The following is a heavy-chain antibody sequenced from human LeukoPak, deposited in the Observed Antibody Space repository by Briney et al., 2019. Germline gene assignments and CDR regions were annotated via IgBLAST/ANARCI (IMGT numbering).Heavy chain of an antibody. V-gene: IGHV1-8*03. CDR1: SYTFTRYG. Sequence: ASVKVSCKASSYTFTRYGINWVRQATGQGLEWMGWMNPNSGNTGYAQKFQGRVTITRNTSISTAYMELSSLRSEDTAVYYCARHNGDYYYYYMDVWGKGTTVTVSS. CDR2: MNPNSGNT. J-gene: IGHJ6*03. D-gene: IGHD4-17*01. CDR3: ARHNGDYYYYYMDV.